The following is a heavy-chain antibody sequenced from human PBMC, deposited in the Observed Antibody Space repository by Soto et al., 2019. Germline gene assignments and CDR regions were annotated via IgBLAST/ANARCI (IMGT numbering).Heavy chain of an antibody. Sequence: QVQLVESGGGVVQPGRSLRLSCAASGFTFSSYAMHWVRQAPGKGRDRVAGIWNDGGNKYYADSVQGRFTISRDNSKNTLYLQMNSLRAEDTALYYCARAYDFWSGIDYWGQGILVNVSS. D-gene: IGHD3-3*01. CDR2: IWNDGGNK. CDR1: GFTFSSYA. J-gene: IGHJ4*02. CDR3: ARAYDFWSGIDY. V-gene: IGHV3-33*01.